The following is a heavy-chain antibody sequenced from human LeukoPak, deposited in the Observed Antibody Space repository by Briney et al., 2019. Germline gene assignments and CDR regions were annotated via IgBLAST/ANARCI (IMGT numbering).Heavy chain of an antibody. CDR3: TTDFFHSSGYYYVLDY. CDR2: IKSKTDGGTT. V-gene: IGHV3-15*01. Sequence: GGSLRLSCAASGFTFSSYSMSWVRQAPGKGLEWVGRIKSKTDGGTTDYAAPVKGRFTISRDDSKNTLYLQMNSLKTEDTAVYYCTTDFFHSSGYYYVLDYWGQGTLVTVSS. J-gene: IGHJ4*02. D-gene: IGHD3-22*01. CDR1: GFTFSSYS.